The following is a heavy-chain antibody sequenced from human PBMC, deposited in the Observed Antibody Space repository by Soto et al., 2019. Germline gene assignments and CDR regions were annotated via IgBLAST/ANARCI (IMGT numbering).Heavy chain of an antibody. CDR1: RYTFTSYG. Sequence: ASVKVSCKASRYTFTSYGISWVRQAPGQGHEWMGWISAYNGNTNYAQKHQGRVTMTTDTSTSTAYMELRSLRSDDTAVYYCASSLLVGYGLEGESDWGQGTLVTVSS. CDR3: ASSLLVGYGLEGESD. V-gene: IGHV1-18*01. CDR2: ISAYNGNT. J-gene: IGHJ4*02. D-gene: IGHD5-18*01.